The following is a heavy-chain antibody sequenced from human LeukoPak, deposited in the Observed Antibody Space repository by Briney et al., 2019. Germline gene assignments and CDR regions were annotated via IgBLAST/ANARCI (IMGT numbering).Heavy chain of an antibody. J-gene: IGHJ4*02. CDR3: AKPPRGYCSSTSCDSNDY. D-gene: IGHD2-2*01. CDR2: ISSSSNTI. V-gene: IGHV3-48*01. Sequence: GGSLRLSCAASGFTFSDYTMNWVRQAPGKGLEWISYISSSSNTIYYADSVKGRFTISRDNSKNTLYLQMNSLRAEDTAVYYCAKPPRGYCSSTSCDSNDYWGQGTLVTVSS. CDR1: GFTFSDYT.